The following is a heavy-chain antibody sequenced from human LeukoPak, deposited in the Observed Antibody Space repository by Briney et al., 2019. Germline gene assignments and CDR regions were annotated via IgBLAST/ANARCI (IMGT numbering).Heavy chain of an antibody. CDR2: IIPIFGTA. CDR1: GGTFSSYA. D-gene: IGHD4-17*01. Sequence: ASVKVSCKASGGTFSSYAISWVRQAPGQGLEWMGGIIPIFGTANYAQKFQGRVTITTDESTSTAYMELSSLRSEDTAVYYCARDLVTVTKGFDIWGQGTMVTVSS. J-gene: IGHJ3*02. V-gene: IGHV1-69*05. CDR3: ARDLVTVTKGFDI.